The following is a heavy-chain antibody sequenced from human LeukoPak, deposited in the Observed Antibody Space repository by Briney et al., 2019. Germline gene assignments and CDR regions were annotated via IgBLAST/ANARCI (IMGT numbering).Heavy chain of an antibody. CDR2: ISWNSGSI. CDR1: GFTFDDYA. J-gene: IGHJ2*01. D-gene: IGHD1-26*01. Sequence: GRSLRLSCAASGFTFDDYAMHWVRQAPGKGLEWVSGISWNSGSIGYADSVKGRFTISRDNAKNSLYLQMNSLRAEDTAVYYCARVRQGEWYFDLWGRGTLVTVSS. V-gene: IGHV3-9*01. CDR3: ARVRQGEWYFDL.